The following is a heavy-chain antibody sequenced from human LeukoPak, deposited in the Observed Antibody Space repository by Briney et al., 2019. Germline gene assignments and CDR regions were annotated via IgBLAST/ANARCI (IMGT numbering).Heavy chain of an antibody. CDR1: GGSVSSYY. J-gene: IGHJ4*02. V-gene: IGHV4-59*02. CDR3: ARGGGDYGGNNFDY. D-gene: IGHD4-23*01. Sequence: SETLSLTCTVSGGSVSSYYWSWIRQPPGKGLEWIGYIYYSGSTNYNPSLKSRVTISVDTSKNQFSLKLSSVTAADTAVYYCARGGGDYGGNNFDYWGQGTLVTVSS. CDR2: IYYSGST.